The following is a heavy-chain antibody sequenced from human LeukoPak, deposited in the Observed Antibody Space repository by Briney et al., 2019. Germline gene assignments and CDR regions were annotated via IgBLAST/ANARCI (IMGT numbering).Heavy chain of an antibody. J-gene: IGHJ5*02. V-gene: IGHV3-7*01. D-gene: IGHD3-16*01. CDR2: IKQDGSEK. CDR1: GFSISDYW. Sequence: GGSLRLSCAASGFSISDYWMSWVRQAPGKGLEWVANIKQDGSEKTYVDSVKGRFTISRDNAKNSIFLQMNSLRVEDMAIYYCVRDGGPDWYDPWGQGTLVSVSS. CDR3: VRDGGPDWYDP.